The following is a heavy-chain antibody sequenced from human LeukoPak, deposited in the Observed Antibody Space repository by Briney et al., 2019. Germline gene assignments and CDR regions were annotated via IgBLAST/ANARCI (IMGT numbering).Heavy chain of an antibody. CDR3: TRDWERYCSSTSCYTGYGMDV. CDR1: GFTFSSYA. CDR2: ISGSGGST. J-gene: IGHJ6*02. D-gene: IGHD2-2*02. Sequence: GGSLRLSCAASGFTFSSYAMSWVRQAPGKGLEWVSGISGSGGSTYYADSVKGRFTISRENSKNTLHLQMNNLRAEDTAVYYCTRDWERYCSSTSCYTGYGMDVWGQGTTVTVSS. V-gene: IGHV3-23*01.